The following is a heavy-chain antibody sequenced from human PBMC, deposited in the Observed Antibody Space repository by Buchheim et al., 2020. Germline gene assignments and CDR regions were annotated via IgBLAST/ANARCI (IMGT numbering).Heavy chain of an antibody. D-gene: IGHD2-15*01. Sequence: QVQLVQSGAEVKETGSSVKVSCKAPGGTFNNYPINWVRQAPGQGLEWMGGIIPIFGSPNYAQKFQGRVTITADESTAYKELSSLRSEDTAVYYCARKGAGYCSGGSCYYFDYWGQGTL. CDR3: ARKGAGYCSGGSCYYFDY. J-gene: IGHJ4*02. CDR2: IIPIFGSP. V-gene: IGHV1-69*01. CDR1: GGTFNNYP.